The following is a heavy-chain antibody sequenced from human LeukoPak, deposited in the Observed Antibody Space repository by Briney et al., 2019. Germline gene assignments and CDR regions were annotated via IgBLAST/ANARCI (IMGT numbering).Heavy chain of an antibody. CDR2: INPSGGST. D-gene: IGHD6-19*01. V-gene: IGHV1-46*01. CDR3: ARGHSSGWYVGPFDY. J-gene: IGHJ4*02. CDR1: GYTFTSYY. Sequence: GASVKVSCKASGYTFTSYYMHWVRQAPGQGLEWMGIINPSGGSTSYAQKFQGRVTMTRDTSTSTVYMELSSLRSEDTAVYYCARGHSSGWYVGPFDYWGQGTLVTVSS.